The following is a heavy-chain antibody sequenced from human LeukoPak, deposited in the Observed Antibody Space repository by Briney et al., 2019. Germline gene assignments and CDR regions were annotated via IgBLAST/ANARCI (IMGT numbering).Heavy chain of an antibody. J-gene: IGHJ6*03. CDR3: ARGGELERLSIYYYYMDV. CDR2: INHSGST. V-gene: IGHV4-34*01. D-gene: IGHD1-1*01. Sequence: PSETLSLTCAVYGGTFSGYYWSWIRQPPGKGLEWIGEINHSGSTNYNPSLKSRVTISVDTYKNQFSLKLSSVTAADTAVYYCARGGELERLSIYYYYMDVWGKGTTVTVSS. CDR1: GGTFSGYY.